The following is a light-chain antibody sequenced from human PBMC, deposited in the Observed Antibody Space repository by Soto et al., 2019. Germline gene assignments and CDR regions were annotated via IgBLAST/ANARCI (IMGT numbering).Light chain of an antibody. J-gene: IGKJ4*01. CDR1: QGISSY. CDR3: QQYYSYPLT. CDR2: AAS. Sequence: AIRMTQSPSSFSASTGDRVTITFRASQGISSYLAWYQQKPGKAPKLLIYAASTLQSGVPSRFSGSGSGTDFTLTISCLQSEDFATYYCQQYYSYPLTVGGGTKVEIK. V-gene: IGKV1-8*01.